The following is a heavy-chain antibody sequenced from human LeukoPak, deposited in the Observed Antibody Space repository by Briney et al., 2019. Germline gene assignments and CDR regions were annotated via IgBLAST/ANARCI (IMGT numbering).Heavy chain of an antibody. V-gene: IGHV1-18*01. CDR2: ISAYNGNT. J-gene: IGHJ4*02. Sequence: SVKVSCKASGYTFTSYGISWVRQAPGQGLEWMGWISAYNGNTNYAQKLQGRVTMTTDTSTSTAYMELRSLRSEDTAVYYCARGWDYDSGGRPTAYVYWGQGTLVTVSS. CDR1: GYTFTSYG. CDR3: ARGWDYDSGGRPTAYVY. D-gene: IGHD3-22*01.